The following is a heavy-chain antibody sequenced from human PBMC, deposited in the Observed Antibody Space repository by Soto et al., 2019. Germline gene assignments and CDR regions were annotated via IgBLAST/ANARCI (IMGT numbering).Heavy chain of an antibody. CDR2: IYYSGST. J-gene: IGHJ4*02. CDR3: ARVSAGGADG. CDR1: GGSISSGDYY. D-gene: IGHD6-25*01. V-gene: IGHV4-30-4*01. Sequence: QVQLQESGPGLVKPSQTLSLTCTVSGGSISSGDYYWSWIRQPPGKGLEWIGYIYYSGSTYYNPSLNGRVTISVATSKTQFSRTLSSVTAADPAVYYCARVSAGGADGWGQGTLVTVSA.